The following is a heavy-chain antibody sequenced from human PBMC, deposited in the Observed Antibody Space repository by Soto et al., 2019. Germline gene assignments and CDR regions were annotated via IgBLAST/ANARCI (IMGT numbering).Heavy chain of an antibody. CDR2: ISAYNGNI. D-gene: IGHD6-13*01. V-gene: IGHV1-18*01. J-gene: IGHJ4*02. Sequence: QVQLVQSGGEEKKPGASVKVSCKASAYTFTNYGISWVRQAPGQGREWMGWISAYNGNINYAQKFRGRVTLTTDTSTSSAYFEVRSLRSEDTAVYYCARSGSSWNLGELDSWGQGTLVTVSS. CDR1: AYTFTNYG. CDR3: ARSGSSWNLGELDS.